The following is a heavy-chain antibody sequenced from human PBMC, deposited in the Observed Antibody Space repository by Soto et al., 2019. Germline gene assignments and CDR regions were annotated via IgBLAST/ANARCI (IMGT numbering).Heavy chain of an antibody. CDR1: GFTFRDYG. D-gene: IGHD4-17*01. V-gene: IGHV3-49*04. J-gene: IGHJ4*02. CDR2: IRSKPYGGTT. Sequence: EVQLVESGGGVVQPGRSLRLSCTASGFTFRDYGVTWVRQAPGKGLEWVGFIRSKPYGGTTEYAASVRGRFTISRDDSKSIAYLQMNSLKTEDTAVYYCTRGDVDYSFDYWGQGTLVTVSS. CDR3: TRGDVDYSFDY.